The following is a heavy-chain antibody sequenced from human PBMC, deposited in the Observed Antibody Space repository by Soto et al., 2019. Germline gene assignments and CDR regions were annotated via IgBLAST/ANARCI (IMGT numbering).Heavy chain of an antibody. CDR2: ISSSSSYT. J-gene: IGHJ6*02. Sequence: QVQLVESGGGLVKPGGSLRLSCAASGFTFSDYYMSWIRQAPGKGLEWVSYISSSSSYTNYADSVKGRFTISRDNAKNSLYLQMNSLRVEDTAVYYCARDLIVVAYDPQYYYYYGMDVWGQGTTVTVSS. CDR1: GFTFSDYY. CDR3: ARDLIVVAYDPQYYYYYGMDV. D-gene: IGHD2-2*01. V-gene: IGHV3-11*06.